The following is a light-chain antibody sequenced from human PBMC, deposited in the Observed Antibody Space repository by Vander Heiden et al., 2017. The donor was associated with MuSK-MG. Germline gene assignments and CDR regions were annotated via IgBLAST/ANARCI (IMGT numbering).Light chain of an antibody. Sequence: DIQLTQSPSFLSASVGDRVTITCRASQGISNSLAWYQQTPGKAPKLLIYAASTLQSGVPSRFSGSGSGTEFTLTISSLQPEDFATYYWQQLNSLLTFGGGTKVEIK. CDR3: QQLNSLLT. CDR2: AAS. V-gene: IGKV1-9*01. J-gene: IGKJ4*01. CDR1: QGISNS.